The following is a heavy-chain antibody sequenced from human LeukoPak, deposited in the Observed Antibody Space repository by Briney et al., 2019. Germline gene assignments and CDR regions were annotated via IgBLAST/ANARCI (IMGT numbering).Heavy chain of an antibody. CDR3: ARDERYDSSGYPFDY. CDR1: GYTFNGYF. Sequence: ASVKVSCKASGYTFNGYFIHWVRQAPGQGLEWMGWINPNSGYTHFTQKFQGRVTMTRDSSISTAYMELSRLRSDDTAVYYCARDERYDSSGYPFDYWGQGTLVTVSS. J-gene: IGHJ4*02. CDR2: INPNSGYT. V-gene: IGHV1-2*02. D-gene: IGHD3-22*01.